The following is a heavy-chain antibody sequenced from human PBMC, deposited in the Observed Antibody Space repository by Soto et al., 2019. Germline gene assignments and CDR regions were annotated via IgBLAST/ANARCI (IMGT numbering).Heavy chain of an antibody. J-gene: IGHJ4*01. D-gene: IGHD2-21*02. V-gene: IGHV3-21*01. Sequence: GGSLRLSCAASGFTFSSYSMNWVRQAPGKGLEWVSSISSSSSYIYYADSVKGRFTISRDNAKNSLYLQMNSLRAEDTAVYYCTAVSSDLRLVRSILAVLAEVSVVMVTLPCNSCEYF. CDR1: GFTFSSYS. CDR3: TAVSSDLRLVRSILAVLAEVSVVMVTLPCNSCEYF. CDR2: ISSSSSYI.